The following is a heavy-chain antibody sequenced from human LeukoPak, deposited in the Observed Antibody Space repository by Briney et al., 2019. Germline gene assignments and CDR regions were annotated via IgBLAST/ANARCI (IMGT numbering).Heavy chain of an antibody. J-gene: IGHJ4*02. V-gene: IGHV3-74*01. CDR2: INSDGSST. Sequence: PGGSLRLSCAASGFTFSSYWMNWVRQAPGKGLVWVSRINSDGSSTSYADSVKGRFTISRDNAKNTLYPQMNSLRAEDTAVYYCARECYDSSGYYYGDWGQGTLVTVSS. D-gene: IGHD3-22*01. CDR3: ARECYDSSGYYYGD. CDR1: GFTFSSYW.